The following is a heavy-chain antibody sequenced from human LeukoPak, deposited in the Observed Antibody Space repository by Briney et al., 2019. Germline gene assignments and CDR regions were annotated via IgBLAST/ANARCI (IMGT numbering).Heavy chain of an antibody. Sequence: GGSLRLSCAASGFTFSDYYMSWIRQAPGKGLEWVSYISSSGSTIYYADSVKGRFTTSRDNAKNSLYLQMNSLRAEDTAVYYCAREGVRGYSPIDYWGQGTLVTVSS. CDR3: AREGVRGYSPIDY. D-gene: IGHD5-18*01. CDR2: ISSSGSTI. J-gene: IGHJ4*02. CDR1: GFTFSDYY. V-gene: IGHV3-11*01.